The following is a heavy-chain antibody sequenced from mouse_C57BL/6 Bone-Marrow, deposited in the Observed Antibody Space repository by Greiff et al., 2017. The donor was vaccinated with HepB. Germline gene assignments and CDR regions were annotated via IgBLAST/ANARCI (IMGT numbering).Heavy chain of an antibody. CDR1: GYTFTSYT. V-gene: IGHV1-4*01. CDR3: ARSDYYYGSSLGYFDV. J-gene: IGHJ1*03. Sequence: VQLQQSGAELARPGASVKMSCKASGYTFTSYTMHWVKQRPGPGLEWIGYINPSSGYTKYNQKFKDKATLTADKSSSTAYMQLSSLTSEDSAVYYCARSDYYYGSSLGYFDVWGTGTTVTVSS. D-gene: IGHD1-1*01. CDR2: INPSSGYT.